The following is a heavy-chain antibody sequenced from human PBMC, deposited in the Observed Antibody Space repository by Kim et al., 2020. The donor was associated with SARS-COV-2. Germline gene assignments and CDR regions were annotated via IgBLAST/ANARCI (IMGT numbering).Heavy chain of an antibody. Sequence: TYSADSVKGRLTISRDNSKNTLYLQMNSLRAEDTAVYYCARAGGWLDFVYWGQGTLVTVSS. J-gene: IGHJ4*02. CDR3: ARAGGWLDFVY. D-gene: IGHD6-19*01. CDR2: T. V-gene: IGHV3-66*01.